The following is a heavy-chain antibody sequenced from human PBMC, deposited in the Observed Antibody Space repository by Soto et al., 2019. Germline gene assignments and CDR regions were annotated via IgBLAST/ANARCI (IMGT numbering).Heavy chain of an antibody. CDR3: ARDYVDYGEYLNWFDP. D-gene: IGHD4-17*01. CDR2: IYTSGST. J-gene: IGHJ5*02. V-gene: IGHV4-4*07. Sequence: PSETLSLTCTVSGGSISSYYWSWIRQPAGKGLEWIGRIYTSGSTNYNPSLKSRVTMSVDTSKNQFSLKLSSVTAADTAVYYCARDYVDYGEYLNWFDPWGQGTLVTVSS. CDR1: GGSISSYY.